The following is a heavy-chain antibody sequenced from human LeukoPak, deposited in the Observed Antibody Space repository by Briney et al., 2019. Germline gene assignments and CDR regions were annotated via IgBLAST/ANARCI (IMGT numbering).Heavy chain of an antibody. Sequence: SETLSLACAVSGDSISSPFWWTYVRQPPGKGLEWIGEIHHSGTTSYNPSLKSRVTLSVDKLKNQFSLRLNSVTAADTATYYCAVSTGWWQIEHWGQGTLITVSS. CDR2: IHHSGTT. J-gene: IGHJ1*01. CDR1: GDSISSPFW. D-gene: IGHD6-19*01. V-gene: IGHV4-4*02. CDR3: AVSTGWWQIEH.